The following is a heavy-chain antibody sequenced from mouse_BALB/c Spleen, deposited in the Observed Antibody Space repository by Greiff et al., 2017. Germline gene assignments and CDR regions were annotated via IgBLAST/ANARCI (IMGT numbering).Heavy chain of an antibody. CDR3: ARAYYDYDDYAMDY. J-gene: IGHJ4*01. V-gene: IGHV5-4*02. Sequence: EVKLMESGGGLVKPGGSLKLSCAASGFTFSDYYMYWVRQTPEKRLEWVATISDGGSYTYYPDSVKGRFTISRDNARNILYLQMSSLRSEDTAMYYCARAYYDYDDYAMDYWGQGTSVTVSS. CDR2: ISDGGSYT. CDR1: GFTFSDYY. D-gene: IGHD2-4*01.